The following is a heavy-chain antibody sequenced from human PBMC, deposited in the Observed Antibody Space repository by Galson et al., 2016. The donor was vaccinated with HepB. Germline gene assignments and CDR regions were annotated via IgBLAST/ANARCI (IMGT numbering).Heavy chain of an antibody. CDR3: ARDSPDDYNGYFCFDY. V-gene: IGHV1-18*04. CDR2: ISVSRGNT. D-gene: IGHD3-22*01. J-gene: IGHJ4*02. CDR1: GYTFSNFG. Sequence: SVKVSCKASGYTFSNFGLSWLRQAPGEGLEWMGWISVSRGNTNYAQKFQGRDTMTTDTSTSTAYMELRSLRSDDTAVYFCARDSPDDYNGYFCFDYWGQGTLVTVSS.